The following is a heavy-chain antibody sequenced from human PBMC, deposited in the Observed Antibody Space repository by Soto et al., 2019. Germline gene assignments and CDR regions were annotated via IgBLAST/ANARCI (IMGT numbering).Heavy chain of an antibody. CDR2: IYPGDSDT. V-gene: IGHV5-51*01. Sequence: GESLKISCQASGYSFTTYWIGWVRQMPGKGLEWMGIIYPGDSDTRYSPSFQGQVTISADKSISTAYLQWSSLKASDTAMYYCARLSHTHDSYYYGMGVWGQGTTVTVS. CDR1: GYSFTTYW. CDR3: ARLSHTHDSYYYGMGV. J-gene: IGHJ6*02.